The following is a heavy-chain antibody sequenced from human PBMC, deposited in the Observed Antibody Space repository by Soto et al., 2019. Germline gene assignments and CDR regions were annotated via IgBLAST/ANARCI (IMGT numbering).Heavy chain of an antibody. D-gene: IGHD3-10*01. J-gene: IGHJ6*02. CDR2: IYTSGST. Sequence: SETLSLTCTVSGGSISSYYWGWIRQPAGKGLEWIGRIYTSGSTNYNPSLKSRVTMSVDTSKNQFSLKLSSVTAADTAVYYCAREQGDCYCSGSYYNGYYYYGMDVWVQGTTVTVSS. CDR1: GGSISSYY. V-gene: IGHV4-4*07. CDR3: AREQGDCYCSGSYYNGYYYYGMDV.